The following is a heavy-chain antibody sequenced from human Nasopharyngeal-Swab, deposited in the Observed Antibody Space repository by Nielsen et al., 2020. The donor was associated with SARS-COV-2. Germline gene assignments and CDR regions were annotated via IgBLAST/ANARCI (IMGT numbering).Heavy chain of an antibody. V-gene: IGHV3-7*01. J-gene: IGHJ6*02. CDR3: AKGFSPDV. Sequence: GESSEVSCVASGFTLSSFWMTWVRQAPGKGLEWVGNIKQDGSEKYYVDSVKGRFTISRDNAKNSLYLQMNSLRAEDTAVYYCAKGFSPDVWGQGTTVTVSS. CDR1: GFTLSSFW. CDR2: IKQDGSEK.